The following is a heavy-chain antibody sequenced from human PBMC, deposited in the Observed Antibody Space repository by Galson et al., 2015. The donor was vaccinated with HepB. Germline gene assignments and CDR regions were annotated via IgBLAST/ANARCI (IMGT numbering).Heavy chain of an antibody. V-gene: IGHV3-74*01. CDR1: GFTFSRSW. J-gene: IGHJ5*02. Sequence: SLRLSCAASGFTFSRSWMHWVRQAPGKGLEWVSRLNFDGTSTNYADSVKGRFTISRDNTKDTLFLQMNSLRVEDTAVYFCARERGHEILGAWGQGTLVSVSS. CDR2: LNFDGTST. D-gene: IGHD3-9*01. CDR3: ARERGHEILGA.